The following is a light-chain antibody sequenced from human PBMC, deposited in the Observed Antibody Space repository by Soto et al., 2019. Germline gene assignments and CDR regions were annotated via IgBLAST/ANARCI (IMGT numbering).Light chain of an antibody. CDR3: QQRSNWPPIT. CDR1: QDISSW. Sequence: DIQMTQSPSSVSASVGDRVTITCRASQDISSWLAWYQQKPGKAPKIMIYAASSLQGGVPSRFSGSGSGTEFTLTISSLQPEDFAVYYCQQRSNWPPITFGQGTRLEI. J-gene: IGKJ5*01. V-gene: IGKV1-12*01. CDR2: AAS.